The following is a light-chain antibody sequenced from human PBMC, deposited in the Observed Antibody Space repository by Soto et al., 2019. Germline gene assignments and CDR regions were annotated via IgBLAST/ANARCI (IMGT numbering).Light chain of an antibody. Sequence: EIVMTQSPATLSASPGERATLSRRASQSVSNNLAWYHQKPGQAPRLLIYGASTRATGIPARFSGSGSGTESTLTISSLQPEDFAVYYCQQYNNWWTFGQGTKVEIK. J-gene: IGKJ1*01. CDR2: GAS. V-gene: IGKV3-15*01. CDR3: QQYNNWWT. CDR1: QSVSNN.